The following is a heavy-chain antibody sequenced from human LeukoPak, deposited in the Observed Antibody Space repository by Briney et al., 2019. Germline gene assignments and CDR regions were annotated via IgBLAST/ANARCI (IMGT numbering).Heavy chain of an antibody. D-gene: IGHD4-17*01. J-gene: IGHJ4*02. V-gene: IGHV5-10-1*01. CDR2: IDPSDSYT. Sequence: GESLKISCKGSGYSFTSYWISWVRQVPGKGLEWVGRIDPSDSYTNYSPSFQGHVTISADKSISTAYLQWSSLKASDTAMYYCARHGRDYGDYVGLGDYWGQGTLVTVSS. CDR3: ARHGRDYGDYVGLGDY. CDR1: GYSFTSYW.